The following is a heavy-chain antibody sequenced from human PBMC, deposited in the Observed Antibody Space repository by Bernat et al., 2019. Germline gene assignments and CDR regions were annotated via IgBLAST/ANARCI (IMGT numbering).Heavy chain of an antibody. J-gene: IGHJ3*02. CDR1: GFTFSSYG. CDR2: IYSGGST. Sequence: QVQLVESGGGVVQPGRSLRLSCAASGFTFSSYGMHWVRQAPGKGLEWVSVIYSGGSTYYADSVKGRFTISRDNSKNTLYLQMNSLRAEDTAVYYCASPSLGYCSGGSCPDAFDIWGQGTMVTVSS. CDR3: ASPSLGYCSGGSCPDAFDI. V-gene: IGHV3-NL1*01. D-gene: IGHD2-15*01.